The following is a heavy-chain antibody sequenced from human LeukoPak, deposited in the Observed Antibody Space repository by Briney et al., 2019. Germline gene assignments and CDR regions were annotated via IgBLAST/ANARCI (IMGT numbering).Heavy chain of an antibody. D-gene: IGHD3-10*01. Sequence: SETLSLTCTVSGGSISSYYWSWIRQPPGKGLEWIGYIYYSGSTYYNPSLKSRVTISVDTSKNQFSLKLSSVTAADTAVYYCARVFYYGSGSYITFDYWGQGTLVTVSS. V-gene: IGHV4-59*12. CDR3: ARVFYYGSGSYITFDY. CDR1: GGSISSYY. CDR2: IYYSGST. J-gene: IGHJ4*02.